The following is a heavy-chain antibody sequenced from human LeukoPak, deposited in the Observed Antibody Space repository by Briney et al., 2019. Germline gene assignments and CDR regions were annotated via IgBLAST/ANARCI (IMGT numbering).Heavy chain of an antibody. V-gene: IGHV4-59*08. CDR2: IYYSGST. J-gene: IGHJ3*02. Sequence: PSETLSLTCTVSGGSISSYYWSWIRQPPGKGLEWIGYIYYSGSTNYNPSLKSRVTISVDTSKNQFSLKLSSVTAADTAVYYCATYYDFWSGYWGRPNDAFDIWGQGTMVTVSS. CDR1: GGSISSYY. D-gene: IGHD3-3*01. CDR3: ATYYDFWSGYWGRPNDAFDI.